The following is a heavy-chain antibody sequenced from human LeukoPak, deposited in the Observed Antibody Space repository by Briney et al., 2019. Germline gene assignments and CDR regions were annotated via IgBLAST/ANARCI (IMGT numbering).Heavy chain of an antibody. CDR1: GYTFTSYY. Sequence: ASVKVSCKASGYTFTSYYMHWVRQAPGQGLEWMGIINPSGGSTSYAQKFQGRVTMTTDTSTSTAYMELRSLRSDDTAVYYCARHRNQLVPVDYWGQGTLVTVSS. CDR3: ARHRNQLVPVDY. D-gene: IGHD2-2*01. CDR2: INPSGGST. J-gene: IGHJ4*02. V-gene: IGHV1-46*01.